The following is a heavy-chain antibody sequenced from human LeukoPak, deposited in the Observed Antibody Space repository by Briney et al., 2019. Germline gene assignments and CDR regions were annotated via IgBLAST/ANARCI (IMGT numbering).Heavy chain of an antibody. D-gene: IGHD6-19*01. CDR1: GFTFSSYG. V-gene: IGHV3-15*01. CDR2: IKSKTDGGTI. J-gene: IGHJ4*02. CDR3: TIRAYGSGWYGGWY. Sequence: PGGSLRLSCAASGFTFSSYGMSWVRQAPGKGLEWVGRIKSKTDGGTIDYAAPVKGRFTISRDDSKNTLYLQMNSLKTEDTAVYYCTIRAYGSGWYGGWYWGQGTLVTVSP.